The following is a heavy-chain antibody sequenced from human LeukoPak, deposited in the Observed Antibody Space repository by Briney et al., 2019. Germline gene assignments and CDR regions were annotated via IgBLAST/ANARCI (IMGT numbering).Heavy chain of an antibody. J-gene: IGHJ4*02. Sequence: SETLSLACAVYGRSLSGYYCSSIRQPPGKGLGWIGAINHSGSTNTNPSIKSRLNISVDTSKNQFFLKQSSVTAADTAVYYCARGYCSSTSCYTGIAHDFDYWGQGTKVSVSS. CDR2: INHSGST. D-gene: IGHD2-2*02. V-gene: IGHV4-34*01. CDR3: ARGYCSSTSCYTGIAHDFDY. CDR1: GRSLSGYY.